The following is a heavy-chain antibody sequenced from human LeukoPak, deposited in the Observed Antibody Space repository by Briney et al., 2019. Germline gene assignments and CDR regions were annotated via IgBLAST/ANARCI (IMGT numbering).Heavy chain of an antibody. Sequence: SETLSLTCTVSGYSISSGYYWGWIRQPPGKGLEWIGSIYHSGSTYYNPSLKSRVTISVDTSKNQFSLKLSSVTAADTAVYYCASHGRGYSGYDPKAPFDYWGQGTLVTVSS. CDR3: ASHGRGYSGYDPKAPFDY. J-gene: IGHJ4*02. CDR1: GYSISSGYY. V-gene: IGHV4-38-2*02. CDR2: IYHSGST. D-gene: IGHD5-12*01.